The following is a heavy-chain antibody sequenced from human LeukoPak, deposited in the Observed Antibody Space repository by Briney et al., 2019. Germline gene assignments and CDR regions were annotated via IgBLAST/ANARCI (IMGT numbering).Heavy chain of an antibody. D-gene: IGHD5-24*01. CDR3: ASGEMATIFY. J-gene: IGHJ4*02. V-gene: IGHV4-59*01. Sequence: SETLSLTCTVSGGSISSYYWSWIRQPPGKGLEWIGYIYYSGSTNYNLSLKSRVTISVDTSKNQFSLKLSSVTAADTAVYYCASGEMATIFYWGQGTLVTVSS. CDR2: IYYSGST. CDR1: GGSISSYY.